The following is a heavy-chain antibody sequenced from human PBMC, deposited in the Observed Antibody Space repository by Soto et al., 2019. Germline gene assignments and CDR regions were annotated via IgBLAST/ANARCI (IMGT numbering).Heavy chain of an antibody. Sequence: GGSLRLSCAASGFTFSSYSMNWVRQAPGKGLEWVSSISSSSSYIYYADSVKGRFTISRDNAKNSLYLQMNSLRAEDTAVYYCARAVRVLNCSSTSCLTPDYWGQGTLVTVSS. CDR2: ISSSSSYI. CDR3: ARAVRVLNCSSTSCLTPDY. V-gene: IGHV3-21*01. J-gene: IGHJ4*02. CDR1: GFTFSSYS. D-gene: IGHD2-2*01.